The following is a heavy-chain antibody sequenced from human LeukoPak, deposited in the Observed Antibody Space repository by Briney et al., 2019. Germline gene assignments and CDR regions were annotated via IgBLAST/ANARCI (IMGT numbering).Heavy chain of an antibody. Sequence: GGSLRLSCAASGFTFSSYEMNWVRQAPGKGLEWVSYISSSGSTIYYADSVKGRFTISRDNAKNSLYLQMNSLRAEDTAVYYCATDGGPGYSSRWYLYWGQGTLVTVS. D-gene: IGHD6-13*01. CDR2: ISSSGSTI. CDR1: GFTFSSYE. CDR3: ATDGGPGYSSRWYLY. V-gene: IGHV3-48*03. J-gene: IGHJ4*02.